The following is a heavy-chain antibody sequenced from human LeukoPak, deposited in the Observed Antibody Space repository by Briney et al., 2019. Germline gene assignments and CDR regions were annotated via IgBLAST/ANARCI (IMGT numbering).Heavy chain of an antibody. CDR2: IWYDGSNK. V-gene: IGHV3-33*06. CDR3: AKISDYSNFLDY. CDR1: GFTFSSYG. Sequence: GGPLRLSCAASGFTFSSYGMHWVRQAPGKGLEWVAVIWYDGSNKYYADSVKGRFTISRDNSKNTLYLQMNSLRAEDTAVYYCAKISDYSNFLDYCGQGTLVTVSS. D-gene: IGHD4-11*01. J-gene: IGHJ4*02.